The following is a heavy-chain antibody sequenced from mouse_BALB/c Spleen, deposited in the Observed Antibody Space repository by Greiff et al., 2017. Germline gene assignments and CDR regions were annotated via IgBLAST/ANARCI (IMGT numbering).Heavy chain of an antibody. V-gene: IGHV5-17*02. J-gene: IGHJ4*01. D-gene: IGHD2-10*02. CDR2: ISSGSSTI. CDR3: ARWGYGNYPYYYAMDY. CDR1: GFTFSSFG. Sequence: EVQRVESGGGLVQPGGSRKLSCAASGFTFSSFGMHWVRQAPEKGLEWVAYISSGSSTIYYADTVKGRFTISRDNPKNTLFLQMTSLRSEDTAMYYCARWGYGNYPYYYAMDYWGQGTSVTVSS.